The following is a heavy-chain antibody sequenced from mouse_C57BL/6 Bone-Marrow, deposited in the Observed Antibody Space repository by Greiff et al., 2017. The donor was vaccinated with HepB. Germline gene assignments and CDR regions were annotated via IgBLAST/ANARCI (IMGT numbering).Heavy chain of an antibody. J-gene: IGHJ3*01. CDR3: AKCFAY. CDR1: GYSITSGYY. CDR2: ISYDGSN. Sequence: VQLKQSGPGLVKPSQSLSLTCSVTGYSITSGYYWNWIRQFPGNKLEWMGYISYDGSNNYNPSLKNRISITRDTSKNQFFLKLNSVTTEDTATYYCAKCFAYWGQGTLVTVSA. V-gene: IGHV3-6*01.